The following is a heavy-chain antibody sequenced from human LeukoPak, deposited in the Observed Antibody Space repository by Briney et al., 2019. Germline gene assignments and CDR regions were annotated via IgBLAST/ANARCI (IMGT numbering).Heavy chain of an antibody. CDR3: TTEIILPLGY. Sequence: PGGSLRLSCAASGFSFNSFAMSWVRQAPGMGLEWVVAISGNGDNTYYTDSVKGRFTISRDNPKNTLYLQMNGLRAEDTAVYYCTTEIILPLGYWGQGTLVTVSS. V-gene: IGHV3-23*01. J-gene: IGHJ4*02. CDR2: ISGNGDNT. CDR1: GFSFNSFA. D-gene: IGHD3-3*01.